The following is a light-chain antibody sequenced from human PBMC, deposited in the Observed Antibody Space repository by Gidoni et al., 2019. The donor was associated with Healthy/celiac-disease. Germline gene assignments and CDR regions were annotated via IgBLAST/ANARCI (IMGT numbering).Light chain of an antibody. CDR3: MQALQTPLT. Sequence: DIVMTQSPLSLPVTPGEPASISCRSSQSLLHSNGYNYLDWYLQTPGQSPQLLIYLVSKRASGVPDRFSGSGSGTDFTLKISRVEAEDVGVDDCMQALQTPLTFGGGTKVEIK. CDR1: QSLLHSNGYNY. CDR2: LVS. J-gene: IGKJ4*01. V-gene: IGKV2-28*01.